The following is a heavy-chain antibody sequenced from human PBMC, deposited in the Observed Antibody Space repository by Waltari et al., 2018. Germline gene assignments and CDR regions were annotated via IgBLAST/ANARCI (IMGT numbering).Heavy chain of an antibody. V-gene: IGHV3-11*04. D-gene: IGHD3-10*01. CDR1: GFTFSDYY. J-gene: IGHJ6*02. CDR2: ISSSGSTI. CDR3: ARDHPYYYGSGSYYGGYYYYGMDV. Sequence: VQLVESGGGLVQPGGSLRLSCAASGFTFSDYYMSWIRQAPGKGLEWVSYISSSGSTIYYADSVKGRFTISRDNAKNSLYLQMNSLRAEDTAVYYCARDHPYYYGSGSYYGGYYYYGMDVWGQGTTVTVSS.